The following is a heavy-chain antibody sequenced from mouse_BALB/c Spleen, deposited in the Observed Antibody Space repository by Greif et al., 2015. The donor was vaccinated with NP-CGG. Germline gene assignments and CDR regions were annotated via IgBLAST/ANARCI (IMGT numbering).Heavy chain of an antibody. CDR1: GFNIKDTY. CDR2: IDPANGNT. CDR3: ARWDWYFDV. V-gene: IGHV14-3*02. Sequence: VQLQQPGAELVKPGASVKLSCTASGFNIKDTYMHWVKQRPEQGLEWIGRIDPANGNTKYDPKFQGKATITADTSSNTAYLQLSSLTSEGTAVYYCARWDWYFDVWGAGTTVTVSS. J-gene: IGHJ1*01.